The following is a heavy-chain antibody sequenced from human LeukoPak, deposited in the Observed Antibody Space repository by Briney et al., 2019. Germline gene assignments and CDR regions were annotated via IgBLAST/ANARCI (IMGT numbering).Heavy chain of an antibody. CDR3: ARFLYGHCSHYFDY. Sequence: GESLKISCKGSGYTFTNYWIGWVRQMPGKGLEWMGIIYPGDSETRYSPSFQGQVTISADKSISTAYVQWSSLRASDTATYYCARFLYGHCSHYFDYWGQGTLVTVSS. CDR2: IYPGDSET. V-gene: IGHV5-51*01. J-gene: IGHJ4*02. D-gene: IGHD4-17*01. CDR1: GYTFTNYW.